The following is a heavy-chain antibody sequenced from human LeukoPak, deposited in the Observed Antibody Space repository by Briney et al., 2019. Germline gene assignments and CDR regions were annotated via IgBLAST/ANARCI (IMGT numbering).Heavy chain of an antibody. D-gene: IGHD1-1*01. CDR2: ISVSGAR. J-gene: IGHJ4*02. Sequence: GGSLRLSCAASGFTFSSYAMTWGRQAPGKGLEWVSVISVSGARQYSAAVVGRRTISRSNYKKTLYLQKNSMRAKDTAVYCCANNWHFDYWGQGTLVTVSS. CDR3: ANNWHFDY. V-gene: IGHV3-23*01. CDR1: GFTFSSYA.